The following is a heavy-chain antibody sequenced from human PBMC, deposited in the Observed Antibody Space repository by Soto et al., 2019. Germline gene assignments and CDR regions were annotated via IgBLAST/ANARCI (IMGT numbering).Heavy chain of an antibody. CDR1: GGSISDFY. D-gene: IGHD6-6*01. J-gene: IGHJ4*02. CDR2: IYYSGST. CDR3: ARVGGLAARNFDY. V-gene: IGHV4-59*01. Sequence: SETLSLTCTVSGGSISDFYWSWIRQPPGKGLEWIGYIYYSGSTNYNPSLKSRVTISVDTSKNQFSLNLRSMSPADTAVYYCARVGGLAARNFDYWGQGTPVTVSS.